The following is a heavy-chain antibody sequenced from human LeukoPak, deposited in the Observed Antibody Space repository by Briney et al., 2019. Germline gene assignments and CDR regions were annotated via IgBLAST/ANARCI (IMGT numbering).Heavy chain of an antibody. V-gene: IGHV4-59*08. J-gene: IGHJ6*04. Sequence: KSSETLSLTRAVSGGSIGSFYWTWIRQPPGKGLEWIGYIQNSALYRATIKSSPSLQTRVSLSIDTSTRRVSLSVNCVTAADTALYYCARLTSTFYYSMDVWGAGTAVTVSS. D-gene: IGHD2/OR15-2a*01. CDR1: GGSIGSFY. CDR2: IQNSALYRATI. CDR3: ARLTSTFYYSMDV.